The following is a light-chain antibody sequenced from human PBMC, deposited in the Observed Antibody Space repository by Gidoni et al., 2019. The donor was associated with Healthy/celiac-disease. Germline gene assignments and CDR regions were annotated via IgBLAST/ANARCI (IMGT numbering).Light chain of an antibody. Sequence: QSALTQPASVSGSPGQSITISCTGTSSNVGGYNDVSWYQQHPGKAPKFMIYEVSNRPSGVSNRFSGSKSGNTASLTISGLQAEDEADYYCSSYTSSSIVVFGGGTKLTVL. J-gene: IGLJ2*01. V-gene: IGLV2-14*01. CDR3: SSYTSSSIVV. CDR2: EVS. CDR1: SSNVGGYND.